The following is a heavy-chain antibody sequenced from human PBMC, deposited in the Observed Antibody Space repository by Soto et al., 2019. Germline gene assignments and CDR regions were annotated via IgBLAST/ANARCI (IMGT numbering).Heavy chain of an antibody. V-gene: IGHV3-23*01. CDR2: IDGSGGTA. J-gene: IGHJ5*02. Sequence: GGSLRLSCAASGFPFSSTDMTWVRQAPGKGLEWVSTIDGSGGTAYYADSVKGRFTISRDNSINTVFLQMNSLRADDTTLYFCAKNSGWFNTWGQGALVTVSS. D-gene: IGHD3-10*01. CDR1: GFPFSSTD. CDR3: AKNSGWFNT.